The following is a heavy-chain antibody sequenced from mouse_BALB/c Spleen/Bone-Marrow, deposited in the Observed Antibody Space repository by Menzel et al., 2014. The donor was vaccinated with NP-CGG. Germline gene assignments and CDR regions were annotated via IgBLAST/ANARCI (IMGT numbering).Heavy chain of an antibody. Sequence: VKLMESGVELVKPGASVKLSCKASGNTFTSYDINWVRQRPEQGLEWIGWIFPGDSTTKYNEKFKGKATLSTDKSSSTVHMQLGRLTSEDSAVYFCVRSRLRDWYFDVWGAGTTVTISS. J-gene: IGHJ1*01. CDR2: IFPGDSTT. V-gene: IGHV1-85*01. CDR3: VRSRLRDWYFDV. D-gene: IGHD1-2*01. CDR1: GNTFTSYD.